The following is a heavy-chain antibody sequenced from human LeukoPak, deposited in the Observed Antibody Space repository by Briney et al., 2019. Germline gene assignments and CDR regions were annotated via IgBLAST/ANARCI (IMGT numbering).Heavy chain of an antibody. J-gene: IGHJ4*02. CDR2: INHSGST. CDR3: ARANYVLLWFGELLTYYFDY. Sequence: PSETLSLTCAVYGGSFSGYYWSWIRQPPGKGLEWIGEINHSGSTNYNPSLKSRVTISVDTSKNQFSLKLSSVTAADTAVYYCARANYVLLWFGELLTYYFDYWGQGTLVTVSS. V-gene: IGHV4-34*01. D-gene: IGHD3-10*01. CDR1: GGSFSGYY.